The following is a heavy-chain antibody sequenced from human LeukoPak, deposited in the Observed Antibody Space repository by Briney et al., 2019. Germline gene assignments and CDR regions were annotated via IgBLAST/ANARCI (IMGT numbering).Heavy chain of an antibody. CDR2: ISSSSST. J-gene: IGHJ6*02. CDR1: GFTFSSYS. CDR3: ARNMVRGVSDGMDV. Sequence: PGGSLRLSCAASGFTFSSYSMSWVRQAPGKGLEWVSSISSSSSTNYADSVKGRFTISRDNAKNSLYLQMNSLRAEDTAVYYCARNMVRGVSDGMDVWGQGTTVTVSS. D-gene: IGHD3-10*01. V-gene: IGHV3-21*01.